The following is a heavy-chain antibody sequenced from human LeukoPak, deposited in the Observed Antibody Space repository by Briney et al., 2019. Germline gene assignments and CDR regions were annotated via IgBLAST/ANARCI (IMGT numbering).Heavy chain of an antibody. V-gene: IGHV1-8*01. CDR2: MNPNSGNT. D-gene: IGHD1-26*01. CDR1: VYTFTNYD. J-gene: IGHJ4*02. CDR3: ARSKVGPTTLPIAY. Sequence: GASVKVTCKASVYTFTNYDINWVRQATGQGLEWMGWMNPNSGNTGYAQDFQGRVTMTRDTSINTAYMELSSLRSEDTAVYYCARSKVGPTTLPIAYWSQGTLVTVSS.